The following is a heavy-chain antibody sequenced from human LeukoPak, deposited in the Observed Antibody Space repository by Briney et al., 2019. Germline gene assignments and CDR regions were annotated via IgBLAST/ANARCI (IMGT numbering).Heavy chain of an antibody. CDR3: ARGDDYSTFDY. J-gene: IGHJ4*02. Sequence: GGSLRLSCAASGFSFSNYWMHWVRQGPGKGLVWVSRINSAGSITNYADSVKGRFTISRDNDKNTVYLQMNSLRAEDTAVYYCARGDDYSTFDYSGQGTLVTVSS. CDR2: INSAGSIT. V-gene: IGHV3-74*01. CDR1: GFSFSNYW. D-gene: IGHD4-11*01.